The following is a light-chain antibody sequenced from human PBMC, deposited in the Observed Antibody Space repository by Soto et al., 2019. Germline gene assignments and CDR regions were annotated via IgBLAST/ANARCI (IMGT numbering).Light chain of an antibody. CDR3: QQRSDWPIT. J-gene: IGKJ5*01. V-gene: IGKV3-11*01. Sequence: EIVLTQSPATLSLSPGERASLSCRASQSISNYLSWYQKKPGQAPRLLIYDATNRAPGIPARFSGSGSGTDVTLTISSLVPEEFAVYYGQQRSDWPITLGQGTRLEIK. CDR1: QSISNY. CDR2: DAT.